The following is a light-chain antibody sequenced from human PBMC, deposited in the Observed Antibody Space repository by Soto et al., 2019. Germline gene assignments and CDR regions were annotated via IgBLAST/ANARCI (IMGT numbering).Light chain of an antibody. V-gene: IGKV1-39*01. CDR3: KQSYSTPPT. CDR1: QSISSY. J-gene: IGKJ1*01. CDR2: AAS. Sequence: DIQMTQSPSSLSASVGDRVTITCRASQSISSYLNWYQQKPGKAPKLLIYAASSLQSGVPSRFSGSGSGTDFTLTISSPQPEDFATYYCKQSYSTPPTFGQGTKVKIK.